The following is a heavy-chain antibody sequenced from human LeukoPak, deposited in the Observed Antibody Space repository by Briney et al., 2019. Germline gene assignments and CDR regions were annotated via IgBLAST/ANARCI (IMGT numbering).Heavy chain of an antibody. D-gene: IGHD2-21*02. CDR3: ARMALDGGDSIGFDS. V-gene: IGHV1-2*02. CDR2: INPNIGDA. CDR1: GFTFTDYF. J-gene: IGHJ5*01. Sequence: ASVKVSCKASGFTFTDYFIHWVRQAPGQGLEWMGWINPNIGDASYAQKFQDRVTMTRDRSINTAYMELSRLTSDDTAVYYCARMALDGGDSIGFDSWGQGTLVTVSS.